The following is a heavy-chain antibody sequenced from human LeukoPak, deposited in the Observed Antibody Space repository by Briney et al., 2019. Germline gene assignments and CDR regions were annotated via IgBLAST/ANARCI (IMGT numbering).Heavy chain of an antibody. CDR2: MYASGTT. CDR3: AREGGPYSSTLRGC. J-gene: IGHJ4*02. V-gene: IGHV3-53*01. D-gene: IGHD6-19*01. CDR1: GFTVSGNY. Sequence: PGGSLRLSCVVSGFTVSGNYMRWVRQAPGKGLEWVSIMYASGTTDYADSVKGRFTISRDNSKNTLYLQMSSLRVEDTAAYYRAREGGPYSSTLRGCWGQGTLVTVSS.